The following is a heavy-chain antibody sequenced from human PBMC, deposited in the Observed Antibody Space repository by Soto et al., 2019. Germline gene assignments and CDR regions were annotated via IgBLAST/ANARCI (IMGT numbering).Heavy chain of an antibody. Sequence: ASVKVSCKASGYTFTSYYMHWVRQAPGQGLEWMGIINPRGGSTSYAQKFQGRVTMTRDTSTSTVYMELSSLRSEDTAVYYCAREAIVGATPPDYWGRGTLVTSPQ. CDR2: INPRGGST. V-gene: IGHV1-46*01. CDR1: GYTFTSYY. D-gene: IGHD1-26*01. CDR3: AREAIVGATPPDY. J-gene: IGHJ4*02.